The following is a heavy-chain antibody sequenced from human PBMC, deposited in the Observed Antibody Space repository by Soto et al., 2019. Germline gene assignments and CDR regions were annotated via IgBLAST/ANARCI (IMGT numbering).Heavy chain of an antibody. CDR3: ARVNYGDYEPGRYFDY. Sequence: SETLSLTCTVSGGSISSSSYYWGWIRQPPGKGLEWIGSIYYSGSTYYNPSLKSRVTISVDTSKNQFSLKLSSVTAADTAVYYCARVNYGDYEPGRYFDYWGQGTLVTVSS. CDR1: GGSISSSSYY. D-gene: IGHD4-17*01. CDR2: IYYSGST. J-gene: IGHJ4*02. V-gene: IGHV4-39*01.